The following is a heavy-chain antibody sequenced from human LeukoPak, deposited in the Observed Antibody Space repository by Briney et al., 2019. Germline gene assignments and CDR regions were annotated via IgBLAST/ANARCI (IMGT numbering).Heavy chain of an antibody. D-gene: IGHD6-13*01. CDR2: IYPGDSDT. V-gene: IGHV5-51*01. CDR1: GYSFTSYW. Sequence: GESLKISCKGSGYSFTSYWIGWARQMPGKGLEWMGIIYPGDSDTRYSPSFQGQVTISADKSISTAYLQWSSLKASDTAMYYCARRGIAAAGTLRYYYYYMDVWGKGTTVTVSS. CDR3: ARRGIAAAGTLRYYYYYMDV. J-gene: IGHJ6*03.